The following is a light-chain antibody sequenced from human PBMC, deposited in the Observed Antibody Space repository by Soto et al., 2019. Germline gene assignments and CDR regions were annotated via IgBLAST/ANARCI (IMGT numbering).Light chain of an antibody. CDR2: DAS. J-gene: IGKJ5*01. Sequence: DIQMTQSPSSLSASVGDRVTIICRASQSVSTRLAWYQQKPGKAPKLLIYDASTLQSGVPSRFSGSGSGTDFTLTISCLQPEDFATYYCQQRNSYPITFGQGTRLEIK. CDR1: QSVSTR. CDR3: QQRNSYPIT. V-gene: IGKV1-5*02.